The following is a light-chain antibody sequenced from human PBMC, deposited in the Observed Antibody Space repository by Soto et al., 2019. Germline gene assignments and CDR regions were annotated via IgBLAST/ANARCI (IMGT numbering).Light chain of an antibody. CDR2: AAS. Sequence: DIQMTQSPSSLSASVGDRVTITCRASQSISSYLNWYQQKPGKAPKLLIYAASSLQSGVPSRFSGSGSGTDFTLSISSLQPEDCATYYCQQSYSTPSTFGQGTKVEIK. V-gene: IGKV1-39*01. J-gene: IGKJ1*01. CDR1: QSISSY. CDR3: QQSYSTPST.